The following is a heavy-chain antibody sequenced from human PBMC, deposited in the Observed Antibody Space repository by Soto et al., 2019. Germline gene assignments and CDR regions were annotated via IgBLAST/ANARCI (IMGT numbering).Heavy chain of an antibody. Sequence: SETLSLTCTVSGGSISSSSYYWGWIRQPPGKGLEWIGSIYYSGSTYYNPSLKSRVTISVDTSKNQFSLKLSSVTAADTAVYYCARLCDYGSGSYYYMDVWGKGTTVTVSS. D-gene: IGHD3-10*01. J-gene: IGHJ6*03. CDR3: ARLCDYGSGSYYYMDV. V-gene: IGHV4-39*01. CDR1: GGSISSSSYY. CDR2: IYYSGST.